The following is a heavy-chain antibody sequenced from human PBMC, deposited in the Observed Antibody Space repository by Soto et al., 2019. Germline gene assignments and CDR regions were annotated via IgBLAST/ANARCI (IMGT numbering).Heavy chain of an antibody. J-gene: IGHJ4*02. CDR3: AKTFGSNWLLDY. V-gene: IGHV3-23*01. CDR1: GFTFSDYA. CDR2: MSGSGGSV. D-gene: IGHD6-13*01. Sequence: EVQLLESGGGLVQPGGSLRLSCAGSGFTFSDYAISWVRQAAGKGLEWVSAMSGSGGSVYYADSVKGRFTISRDNSKNTVYLQMSSLRGEDTAIYYCAKTFGSNWLLDYWGRGTLVTVSS.